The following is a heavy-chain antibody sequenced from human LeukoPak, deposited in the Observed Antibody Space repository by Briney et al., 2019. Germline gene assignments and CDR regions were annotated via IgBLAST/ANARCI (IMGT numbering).Heavy chain of an antibody. CDR3: TTDLQYSSGLTSDY. Sequence: GGSLRLSCAASGFTFTHAWMSWVRQAPGKGLEWVGRIKSKTDDGTTDYATPVKGRFTISRDDSRNTVYLQMNSLKTEDTAVYYCTTDLQYSSGLTSDYWGQGTLVTVSS. CDR2: IKSKTDDGTT. CDR1: GFTFTHAW. J-gene: IGHJ4*02. D-gene: IGHD3-22*01. V-gene: IGHV3-15*01.